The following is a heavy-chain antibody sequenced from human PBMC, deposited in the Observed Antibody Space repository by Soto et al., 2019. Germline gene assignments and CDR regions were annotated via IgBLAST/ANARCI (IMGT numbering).Heavy chain of an antibody. CDR1: GGSISNGDYY. J-gene: IGHJ4*02. CDR3: ARVLMVATNPLV. Sequence: SETLSLTCSVSGGSISNGDYYWTWIRQPPGKGLEWIGFIYHSGTTYYSPSLKSRVSISVALSKNQFSLKLNSVTAADTAMYYCARVLMVATNPLVWGPGTLVTVSS. D-gene: IGHD1-26*01. V-gene: IGHV4-30-4*01. CDR2: IYHSGTT.